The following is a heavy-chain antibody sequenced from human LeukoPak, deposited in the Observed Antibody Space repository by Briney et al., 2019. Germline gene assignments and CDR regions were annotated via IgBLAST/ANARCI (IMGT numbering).Heavy chain of an antibody. J-gene: IGHJ5*02. CDR1: GYTFTSSF. CDR3: ARDSSSSSLADP. CDR2: INPSGGSP. V-gene: IGHV1-46*01. D-gene: IGHD2-2*01. Sequence: GASVKVSCKASGYTFTSSFMHWVRQAPGQELEWMGIINPSGGSPTYAQKFQGRVTMTRDTSTSTVYMELSSLRSEDTAMYYCARDSSSSSLADPWGQGTLVTVSS.